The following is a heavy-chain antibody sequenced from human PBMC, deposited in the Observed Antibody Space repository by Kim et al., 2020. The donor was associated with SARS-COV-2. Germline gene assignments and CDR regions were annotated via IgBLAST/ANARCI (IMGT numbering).Heavy chain of an antibody. CDR1: GGSIISYF. Sequence: SESLSLTCTVSGGSIISYFWSWIRQPAGKGLEGIGRIYTSGRTNYNPSLKSRVTMSVDTSKNQFSLKLSSVTAADTAMYYCARGQQLVLGYFDLWGRGTLVSVSS. CDR3: ARGQQLVLGYFDL. CDR2: IYTSGRT. V-gene: IGHV4-4*07. J-gene: IGHJ2*01. D-gene: IGHD6-13*01.